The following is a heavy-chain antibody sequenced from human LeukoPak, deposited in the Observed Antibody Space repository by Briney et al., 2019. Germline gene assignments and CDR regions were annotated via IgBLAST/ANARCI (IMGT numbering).Heavy chain of an antibody. CDR2: INRSGGT. CDR3: ARGRGRYADPA. J-gene: IGHJ4*02. Sequence: SETLSLTCAVYGGSFSDYFWTWIRQPPGKGLEWIGEINRSGGTNYNPSLKSRVTISVDTSKNQFSLKLSSVTTADTAVYYCARGRGRYADPAWGQGTLVTGSS. V-gene: IGHV4-34*01. D-gene: IGHD6-19*01. CDR1: GGSFSDYF.